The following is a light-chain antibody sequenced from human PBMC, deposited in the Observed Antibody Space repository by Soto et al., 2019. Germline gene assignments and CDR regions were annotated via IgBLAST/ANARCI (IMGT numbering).Light chain of an antibody. CDR2: DAS. J-gene: IGKJ4*01. V-gene: IGKV3-15*01. CDR3: QQYDSWLT. Sequence: IVMTQTPATLSVSPGGRVTLSGRASQSVSYHVAWYQQKPGQTPRLVIYDASTRASGIPARFSGSRSGTEFSLTISSLQSEDFGIYYCQQYDSWLTFGGGTKVDIK. CDR1: QSVSYH.